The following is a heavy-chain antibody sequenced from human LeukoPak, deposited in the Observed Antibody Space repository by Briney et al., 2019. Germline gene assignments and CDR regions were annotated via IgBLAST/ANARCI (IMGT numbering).Heavy chain of an antibody. CDR3: ATDRLTTGALDI. CDR2: ISYDGSNK. V-gene: IGHV3-30-3*01. D-gene: IGHD4-17*01. J-gene: IGHJ3*02. CDR1: GFTVSSFA. Sequence: GRSLRLSCAASGFTVSSFAMHWVRQAPGKGLEWVAVISYDGSNKYYADSVKGRFTISRDTSKNTLYLQMNSLRAEDTAVYYCATDRLTTGALDIWGQGTMVTVSS.